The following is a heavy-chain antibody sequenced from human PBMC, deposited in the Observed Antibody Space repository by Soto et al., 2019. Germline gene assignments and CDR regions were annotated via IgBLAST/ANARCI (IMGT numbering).Heavy chain of an antibody. CDR3: ARGLGRYNWKYKYYYYGMDV. V-gene: IGHV4-4*02. CDR1: GGSISSINW. CDR2: IYHSGST. D-gene: IGHD1-20*01. J-gene: IGHJ6*02. Sequence: RTMCLTCAVSGGSISSINWWSWVRRDTGKGLEWIGEIYHSGSTNYNPSLKSRVTISVDKSKNQFSLKLSSVTDADTAVYYCARGLGRYNWKYKYYYYGMDVWGQGTTVTVSS.